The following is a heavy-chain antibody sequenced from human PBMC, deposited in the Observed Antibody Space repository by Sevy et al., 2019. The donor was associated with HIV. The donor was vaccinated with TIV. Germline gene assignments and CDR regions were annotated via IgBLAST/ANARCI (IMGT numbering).Heavy chain of an antibody. J-gene: IGHJ6*02. CDR1: GFTFSSYA. CDR3: ARALRGGGNYYYYGMDV. Sequence: GGSLRLSCAASGFTFSSYAMHWVRQAPGKGLEWVVVISYDGSNKYYADSVKGRFTISRDNSKNTLYLQMNSLRAEDTAVYYWARALRGGGNYYYYGMDVWGQGTTVTVSS. D-gene: IGHD3-10*01. V-gene: IGHV3-30-3*01. CDR2: ISYDGSNK.